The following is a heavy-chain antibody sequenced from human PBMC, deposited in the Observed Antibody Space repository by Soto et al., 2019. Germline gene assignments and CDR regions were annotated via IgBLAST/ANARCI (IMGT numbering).Heavy chain of an antibody. D-gene: IGHD6-19*01. J-gene: IGHJ4*02. CDR1: GFTFNRSA. Sequence: GSLSLSCAAPGFTFNRSAMSWVRQAPGRGLEWVSAISGIGGSTYYADSVKGRFTISSDNSKNTLYLQMNSLRAEDTAVYYCAKLEAVAGPDYWGQGTLVTVSS. V-gene: IGHV3-23*01. CDR3: AKLEAVAGPDY. CDR2: ISGIGGST.